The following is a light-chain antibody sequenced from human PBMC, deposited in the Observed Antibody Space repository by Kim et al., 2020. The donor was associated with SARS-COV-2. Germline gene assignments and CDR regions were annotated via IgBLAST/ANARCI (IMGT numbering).Light chain of an antibody. CDR3: NSRDSNDSVV. CDR2: GKD. Sequence: SSELTQDPAVFVALGQTVRITCQGDSLRSYYATWYQQKPGQAPKVVIYGKDNRPSGVPDRFSGSSSGNTAYLTITGTQAGDEADYYCNSRDSNDSVVFGGGTKVTVL. J-gene: IGLJ2*01. CDR1: SLRSYY. V-gene: IGLV3-19*01.